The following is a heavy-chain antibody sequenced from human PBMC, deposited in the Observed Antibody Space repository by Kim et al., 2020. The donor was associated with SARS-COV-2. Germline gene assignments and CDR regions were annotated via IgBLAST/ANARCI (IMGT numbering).Heavy chain of an antibody. CDR2: IWYDGSNK. V-gene: IGHV3-33*01. Sequence: GGSLRLSCAASGFTFSSYGMHWVRQAPGKGLEWVAVIWYDGSNKYYADSVKGRFTISRDNSKNTLYLQMNSLRAEDTAVYYCERESVNYDSSGYSAGFYYWGQGTLVTVSS. CDR3: ERESVNYDSSGYSAGFYY. D-gene: IGHD3-22*01. CDR1: GFTFSSYG. J-gene: IGHJ4*02.